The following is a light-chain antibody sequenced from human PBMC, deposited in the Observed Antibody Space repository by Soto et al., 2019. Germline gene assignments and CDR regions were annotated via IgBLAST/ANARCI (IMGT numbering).Light chain of an antibody. Sequence: DIVMTQSPATLSVSPGERATLTCRASQSVTNYIAWYQQRPGQAPRLLIYDASNRATGVPARFSGSRSGTDFTLTISDLEPADFGLYYCQQRLNWPPGFGQGTKVDIK. CDR2: DAS. CDR3: QQRLNWPPG. V-gene: IGKV3-11*01. CDR1: QSVTNY. J-gene: IGKJ1*01.